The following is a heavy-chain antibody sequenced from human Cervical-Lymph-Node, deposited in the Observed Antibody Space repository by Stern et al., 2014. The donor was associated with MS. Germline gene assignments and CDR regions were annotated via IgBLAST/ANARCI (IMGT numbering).Heavy chain of an antibody. V-gene: IGHV1-18*01. CDR1: GYTFINYG. Sequence: QVQLVQSGGEVKKPGASVKVSCKVFGYTFINYGISWLRQAPGQGLEWVAWINVYNGNTKYAQRVQGRITLTTDTSTNTAYMELRSLKSDDTAVYYCARDAVAPVDWEPDNWGQGTLVTVST. CDR2: INVYNGNT. D-gene: IGHD3-9*01. J-gene: IGHJ4*02. CDR3: ARDAVAPVDWEPDN.